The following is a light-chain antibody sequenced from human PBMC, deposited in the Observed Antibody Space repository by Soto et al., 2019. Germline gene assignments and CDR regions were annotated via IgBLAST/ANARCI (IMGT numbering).Light chain of an antibody. V-gene: IGKV3-15*01. CDR3: QQYNNWPIT. CDR1: QSVSSN. J-gene: IGKJ5*01. Sequence: EIVMTQSPATLSVSPGESATHSCRASQSVSSNLAWYQQKPGQAPRLLIYGASTRATGIPARFSGSGSGTEFTLTISSLQSEDFAVYYCQQYNNWPITFGQGTRLEIK. CDR2: GAS.